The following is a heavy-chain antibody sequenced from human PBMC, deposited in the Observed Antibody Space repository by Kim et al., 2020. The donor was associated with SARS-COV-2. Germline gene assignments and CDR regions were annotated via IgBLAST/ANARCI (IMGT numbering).Heavy chain of an antibody. D-gene: IGHD4-4*01. CDR1: GYTFTSYA. Sequence: ASVKVSCKASGYTFTSYALHWVRQAPGQRLEWMGWINGGNGNTKHSQKFQGRVTITRDTSASTAYMELSSLRSEDTAVYYCARGKLDYSNYFDYWGQVTL. CDR3: ARGKLDYSNYFDY. CDR2: INGGNGNT. J-gene: IGHJ4*02. V-gene: IGHV1-3*01.